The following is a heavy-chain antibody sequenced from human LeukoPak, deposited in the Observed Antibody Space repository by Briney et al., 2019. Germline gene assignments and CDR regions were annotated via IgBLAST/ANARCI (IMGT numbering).Heavy chain of an antibody. Sequence: ASVKVSCKASGGTFSSYAISWVRQAPGQGLEWMGGIIPIFGTANYAQKFQGRVTMTTDTSTSTAYMELRSLRSDDTAVYYCARVPHYDILTGYYNEGYYFDYWGQGILVTVSS. V-gene: IGHV1-69*05. D-gene: IGHD3-9*01. CDR3: ARVPHYDILTGYYNEGYYFDY. CDR1: GGTFSSYA. CDR2: IIPIFGTA. J-gene: IGHJ4*02.